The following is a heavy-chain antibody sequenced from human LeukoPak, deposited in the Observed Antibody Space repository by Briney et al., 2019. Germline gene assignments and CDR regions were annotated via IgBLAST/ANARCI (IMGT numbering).Heavy chain of an antibody. Sequence: GGSLRLSCAASGFTFSSYWMHWVRQAPGKGLVWVSRINSDGSSTNYADSVKGRFTISRDNSKNTLYLQMNSLRAEDTAIYYCAKENWYLYNNNWYKTWFDPWGQGTLVTVSS. CDR2: INSDGSST. CDR3: AKENWYLYNNNWYKTWFDP. CDR1: GFTFSSYW. D-gene: IGHD6-13*01. V-gene: IGHV3-74*01. J-gene: IGHJ5*02.